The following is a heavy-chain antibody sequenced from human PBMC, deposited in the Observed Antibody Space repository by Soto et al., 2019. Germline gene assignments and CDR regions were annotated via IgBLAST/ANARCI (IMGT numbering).Heavy chain of an antibody. Sequence: GGSLRLSCAASGFTFSNYAMNWVRQAPGEGLEWVSVITNDGGGTLNADSVKDRFTIFRDNSKNTLYLQMISLRVEDTAIYYCARASGRSYPESRVFDFWGQGTRVTVSS. CDR2: ITNDGGGT. D-gene: IGHD1-26*01. CDR3: ARASGRSYPESRVFDF. CDR1: GFTFSNYA. J-gene: IGHJ4*02. V-gene: IGHV3-23*01.